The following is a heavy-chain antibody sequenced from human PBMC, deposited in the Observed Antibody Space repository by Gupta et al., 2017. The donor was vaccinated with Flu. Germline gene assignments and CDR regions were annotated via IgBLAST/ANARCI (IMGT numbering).Heavy chain of an antibody. CDR3: ASYYYDSSGTHF. J-gene: IGHJ4*02. CDR2: ISGSGTTT. Sequence: VRQVPGKGLEWLSYISGSGTTTHYADSVKGRFTISRDNAKNSLYLQMNSLRAEDTAVYHCASYYYDSSGTHFWGQGTLVTVSS. D-gene: IGHD3-22*01. V-gene: IGHV3-48*03.